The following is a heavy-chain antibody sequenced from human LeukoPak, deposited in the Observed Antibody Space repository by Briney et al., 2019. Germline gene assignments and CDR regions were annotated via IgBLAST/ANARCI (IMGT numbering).Heavy chain of an antibody. CDR1: GFTFSAYA. Sequence: PGGSLRLSCAASGFTFSAYAMNWLRQAPGKGLEWVSGICGSGGGTFYADPVRGRSTISRDNSKNTIYLEMNSLRAEDTALYYCARVNVKVLLSAQYHGFYFDYWGQGTLVTVSS. V-gene: IGHV3-23*01. D-gene: IGHD2-2*01. CDR2: ICGSGGGT. J-gene: IGHJ4*02. CDR3: ARVNVKVLLSAQYHGFYFDY.